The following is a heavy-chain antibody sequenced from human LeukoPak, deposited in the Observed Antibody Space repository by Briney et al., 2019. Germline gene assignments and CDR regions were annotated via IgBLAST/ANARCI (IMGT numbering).Heavy chain of an antibody. CDR2: IYYSGST. CDR3: ARLTPRYYYYGMDV. J-gene: IGHJ6*02. V-gene: IGHV4-59*01. CDR1: GGSISSYY. Sequence: SGTLSLTCTVSGGSISSYYWSWIRQPPGKGLEWIGYIYYSGSTNYNPSLKSRVTISVDTSKNQFSLKLSSVTAADTAVYYCARLTPRYYYYGMDVWGQGTTVTVSS.